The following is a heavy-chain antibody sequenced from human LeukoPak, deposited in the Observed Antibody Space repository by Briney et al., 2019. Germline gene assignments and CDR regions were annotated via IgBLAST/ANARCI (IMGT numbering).Heavy chain of an antibody. CDR2: ITGSGDDT. CDR3: AKSSIRSGTYCSNFDN. CDR1: GFTFSRYA. Sequence: GGSPRLSCAASGFTFSRYAMNWVRQAPGKGLEWVSTITGSGDDTYYPDSEKGRFTISRDNSRNTLYLQMNSLRAEDTAIYFCAKSSIRSGTYCSNFDNWGQGTLVTVSS. V-gene: IGHV3-23*01. D-gene: IGHD2-15*01. J-gene: IGHJ4*02.